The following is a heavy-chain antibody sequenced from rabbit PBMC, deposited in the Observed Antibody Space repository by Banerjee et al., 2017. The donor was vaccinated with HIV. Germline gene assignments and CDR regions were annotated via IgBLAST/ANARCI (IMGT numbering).Heavy chain of an antibody. CDR1: GFSFSSSNC. Sequence: QSLEESGGDLVKPGASLTLTCTASGFSFSSSNCINWVRQAPGKGLEWIACIVTGDGRTYYASWAKGRFTITKTSSTTVDLKMTSLTAADTATYFCVRESSFSNLNLWGQGTLVTVS. V-gene: IGHV1S40*01. J-gene: IGHJ4*01. D-gene: IGHD8-1*01. CDR3: VRESSFSNLNL. CDR2: IVTGDGRT.